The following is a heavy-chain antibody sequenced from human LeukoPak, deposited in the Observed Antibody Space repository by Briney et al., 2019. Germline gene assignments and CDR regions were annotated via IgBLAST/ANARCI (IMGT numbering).Heavy chain of an antibody. Sequence: PSQTLSLTCTVSGGSISSGGYYWSWIRQPPGKGLEWIGYIYHSGSTYYNPSLKSRVTISVDRSKNQFSLKLSSVTAADTAVYYCARDRNYGFDYWGQGTLVTVSS. CDR3: ARDRNYGFDY. V-gene: IGHV4-30-2*01. J-gene: IGHJ4*02. CDR2: IYHSGST. CDR1: GGSISSGGYY. D-gene: IGHD1-7*01.